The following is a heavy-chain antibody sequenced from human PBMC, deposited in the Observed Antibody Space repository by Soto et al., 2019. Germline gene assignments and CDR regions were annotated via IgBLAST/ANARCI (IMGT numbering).Heavy chain of an antibody. CDR1: GYIIKNYW. CDR3: FTGGVTSRTFDY. D-gene: IGHD3-3*01. J-gene: IGHJ4*02. Sequence: GESLKISCKASGYIIKNYWIGWVRQMPGQGLEWMGIIFPDDSDTRYSPSFQGHVTISVDKSISTAYVQWSSLKASDSAIYYCFTGGVTSRTFDYGGQGTLVTGSS. V-gene: IGHV5-51*01. CDR2: IFPDDSDT.